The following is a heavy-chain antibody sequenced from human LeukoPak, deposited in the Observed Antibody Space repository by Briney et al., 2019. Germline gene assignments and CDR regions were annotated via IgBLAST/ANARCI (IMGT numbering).Heavy chain of an antibody. Sequence: GASVKVSCKASGYTFIGYYIHWVRQAPGQGLEWMGWINPNIGGTNYAQKFQGRVTMTRDTSISTAYMELSRLKSDDTAVYYCARDRSYYDSSGYYYSIWGQGTMVTVSS. CDR2: INPNIGGT. V-gene: IGHV1-2*02. D-gene: IGHD3-22*01. J-gene: IGHJ3*02. CDR1: GYTFIGYY. CDR3: ARDRSYYDSSGYYYSI.